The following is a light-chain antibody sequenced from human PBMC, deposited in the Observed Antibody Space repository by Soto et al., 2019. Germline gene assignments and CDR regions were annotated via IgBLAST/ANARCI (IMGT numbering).Light chain of an antibody. CDR2: DND. CDR1: SSNIGNDY. V-gene: IGLV1-51*01. CDR3: GAWDSSLSAVV. J-gene: IGLJ2*01. Sequence: QSVLTQPPSVSAAPGQKVTISCSGSSSNIGNDYVSWYQQLSGTAPKLLIYDNDKRPSGIPDRFSGSKSGTSATLGITGLQTGDEADYHCGAWDSSLSAVVFGGGTKRTVL.